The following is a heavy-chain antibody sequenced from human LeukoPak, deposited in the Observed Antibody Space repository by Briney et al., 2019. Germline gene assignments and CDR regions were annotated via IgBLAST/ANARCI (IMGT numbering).Heavy chain of an antibody. CDR3: AKADATIGGAFDI. CDR1: GFIFKNYA. J-gene: IGHJ3*02. Sequence: PGRSLRLSCAASGFIFKNYAMSWVRQAPGKGLEWVSIISGTSDTTRCGDSVRGRFTTSRDNPRNTLYLQMNSLRVDDTAVYYCAKADATIGGAFDIWGQGTMVTVSS. V-gene: IGHV3-23*01. D-gene: IGHD3-3*01. CDR2: ISGTSDTT.